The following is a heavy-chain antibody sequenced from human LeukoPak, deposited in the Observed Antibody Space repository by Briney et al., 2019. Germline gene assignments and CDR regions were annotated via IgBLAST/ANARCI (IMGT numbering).Heavy chain of an antibody. Sequence: GESLKISCKGSGYNFTSYWIGWVRQMPGKGLEWMVIIYPGDSDTSYSPSFQAQVTISADKSISTAYLQWSSLKASDTAMYYCARRYNNYDILTGSYWGYYFDYWGQGTLVTVSS. CDR2: IYPGDSDT. D-gene: IGHD3-9*01. CDR3: ARRYNNYDILTGSYWGYYFDY. V-gene: IGHV5-51*01. J-gene: IGHJ4*02. CDR1: GYNFTSYW.